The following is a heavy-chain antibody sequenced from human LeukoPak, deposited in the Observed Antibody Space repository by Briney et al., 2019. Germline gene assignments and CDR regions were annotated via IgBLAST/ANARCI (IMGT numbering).Heavy chain of an antibody. CDR3: ARGSPPLLLWFGELFNY. CDR2: INPNSGGT. CDR1: GYTFTDYY. Sequence: ASVKVSCKASGYTFTDYYMHWVRQAPGQGLEWMGWINPNSGGTNYAQKFQGRVTMTRDTSISTAYMELSRLRSDDTAVYYCARGSPPLLLWFGELFNYWGQGTLVTVSS. V-gene: IGHV1-2*02. D-gene: IGHD3-10*01. J-gene: IGHJ4*02.